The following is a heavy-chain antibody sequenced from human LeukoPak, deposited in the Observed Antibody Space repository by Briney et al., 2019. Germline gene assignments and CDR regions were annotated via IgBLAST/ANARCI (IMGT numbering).Heavy chain of an antibody. CDR3: ASQKLLWFGELSYFDY. CDR1: RVSMNNYY. D-gene: IGHD3-10*01. CDR2: ISYSGST. V-gene: IGHV4-59*01. J-gene: IGHJ4*01. Sequence: SETLSLTCTVSRVSMNNYYRSWVRQSPEKGLEWIGYISYSGSTNSNPSLKSRVTISLDTSKNQFSLKLTSVTAADTAVYYCASQKLLWFGELSYFDYWGQGTLVTVSS.